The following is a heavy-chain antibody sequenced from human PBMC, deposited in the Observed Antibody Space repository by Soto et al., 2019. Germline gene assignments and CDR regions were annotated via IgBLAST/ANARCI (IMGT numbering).Heavy chain of an antibody. CDR3: ARVQVRLSYYYGMDV. CDR2: ISYDGSNK. Sequence: GGSLRLSCAASGFTFSSYAMHWVRQAPGKGLEWVAVISYDGSNKYYADSVKGRFTISRDNSKNTLYLQMNSLRAEDTAVYYCARVQVRLSYYYGMDVWGQGTTVTVSS. CDR1: GFTFSSYA. V-gene: IGHV3-30-3*01. D-gene: IGHD2-21*01. J-gene: IGHJ6*02.